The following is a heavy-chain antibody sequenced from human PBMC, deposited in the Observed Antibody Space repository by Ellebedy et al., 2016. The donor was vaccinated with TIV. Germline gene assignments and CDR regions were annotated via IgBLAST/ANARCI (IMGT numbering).Heavy chain of an antibody. J-gene: IGHJ4*02. D-gene: IGHD1-14*01. V-gene: IGHV3-48*01. Sequence: GESLKISCAASGLNVFSSYSMDWVRQTPGKGLEWVSYITGSSDITYYADSVKGRFTISRDNAKNSVYLQMNSLRAEDTAVYYCASGPPLRWGQGTLVTVSS. CDR1: GLNVFSSYS. CDR2: ITGSSDIT. CDR3: ASGPPLR.